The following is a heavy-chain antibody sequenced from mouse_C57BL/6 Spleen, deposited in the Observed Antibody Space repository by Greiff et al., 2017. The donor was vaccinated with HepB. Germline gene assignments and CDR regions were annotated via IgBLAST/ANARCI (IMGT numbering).Heavy chain of an antibody. Sequence: QVQLQQPGAELVKPGASVKMSCKASGYTFTSYWITWVKQRPGQGLEWIGDIYPGSGSTNYNAKFKSKATLTVDTSSSTAYMQLSSLTSEVSAVYYWARYRDYYGNYGFAYWGQGTLVTVSA. D-gene: IGHD2-1*01. CDR1: GYTFTSYW. CDR2: IYPGSGST. V-gene: IGHV1-55*01. J-gene: IGHJ3*01. CDR3: ARYRDYYGNYGFAY.